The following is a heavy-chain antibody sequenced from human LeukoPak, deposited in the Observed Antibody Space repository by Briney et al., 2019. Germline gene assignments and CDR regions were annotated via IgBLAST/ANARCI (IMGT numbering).Heavy chain of an antibody. CDR1: GYTFTGHF. D-gene: IGHD3-22*01. J-gene: IGHJ4*02. Sequence: ASVKVSCKASGYTFTGHFMHWVRQAPGQGLEWMGWINPNSGGTYYAQKFQGRVTMTRDTSISTAYMEMSRLRSDDTAVYYCARETGRRVFYDSSGYPHFWGQGTLVAVSS. CDR3: ARETGRRVFYDSSGYPHF. V-gene: IGHV1-2*02. CDR2: INPNSGGT.